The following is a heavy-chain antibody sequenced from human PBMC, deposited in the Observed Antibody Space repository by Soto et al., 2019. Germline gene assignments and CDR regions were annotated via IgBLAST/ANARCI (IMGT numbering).Heavy chain of an antibody. D-gene: IGHD6-13*01. CDR1: GFTFSSYA. J-gene: IGHJ4*02. V-gene: IGHV3-23*01. CDR2: ISGSGGST. Sequence: GGSLRLSCAASGFTFSSYAMSWVRQAPGKGLEWVSAISGSGGSTYYADSVKGRFTISRDNSKNTLYLQMNSLRAEDTAVYYCAKVGRAQPRIAAALDYWGQGTLVPSPQ. CDR3: AKVGRAQPRIAAALDY.